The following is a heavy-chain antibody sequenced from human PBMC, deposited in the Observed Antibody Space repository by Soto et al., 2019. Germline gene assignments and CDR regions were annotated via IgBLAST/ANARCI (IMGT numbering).Heavy chain of an antibody. CDR3: AKDMEPGVAYGAFDI. CDR1: GFTFDDYA. D-gene: IGHD1-1*01. CDR2: IRWNSGSI. V-gene: IGHV3-9*01. Sequence: EVQLVEYGGGLVQPGRSLRLSCAASGFTFDDYAMHWVRQAPGKGLEWVSGIRWNSGSIGYADSVKGRFTISRDNAKNSLYLHMNSLRAEDTALYYCAKDMEPGVAYGAFDIWGQGTMVTVSS. J-gene: IGHJ3*02.